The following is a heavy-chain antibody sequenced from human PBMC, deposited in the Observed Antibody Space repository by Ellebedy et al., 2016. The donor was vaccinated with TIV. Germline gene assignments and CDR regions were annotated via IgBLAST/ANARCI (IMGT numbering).Heavy chain of an antibody. CDR1: GYTFTSHY. V-gene: IGHV1-46*01. D-gene: IGHD2-2*01. J-gene: IGHJ5*02. CDR3: ARDDIADSIVPGNWIDP. CDR2: INPSGGSA. Sequence: AASVKVSCKASGYTFTSHYMHWVRQAPGQGLEWMGVINPSGGSARYAQKFQGSVAMTSDTSTSTVYMELSSLRSEDTAMYYCARDDIADSIVPGNWIDPWGQGTLVTVSS.